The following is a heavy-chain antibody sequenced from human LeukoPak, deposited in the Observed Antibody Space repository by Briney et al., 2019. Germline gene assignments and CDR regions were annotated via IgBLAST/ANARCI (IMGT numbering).Heavy chain of an antibody. J-gene: IGHJ4*02. CDR3: ARVGYSYGSYYFDY. D-gene: IGHD5-18*01. CDR2: IRYDGTNK. V-gene: IGHV3-30*02. CDR1: GFTFSSYG. Sequence: PGGSLRLSCAASGFTFSSYGMHWVRQAPGKGLEWVAFIRYDGTNKYYADSVKGRFTISRDNSKNTLYLQMNSLRAEDTAVYYCARVGYSYGSYYFDYWGQGTLVTVSS.